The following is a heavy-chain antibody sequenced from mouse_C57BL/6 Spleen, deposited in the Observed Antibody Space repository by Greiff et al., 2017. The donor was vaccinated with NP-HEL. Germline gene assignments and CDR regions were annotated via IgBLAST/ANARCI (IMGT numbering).Heavy chain of an antibody. CDR2: IYPRSGNP. J-gene: IGHJ2*01. Sequence: QVQLQQSGAELARPGASVKLSCKASGYTFTSYGISWVKQRTGQGLEWIGEIYPRSGNPYYNEKFKGKATLTADKSSSTAYMELRSLTSEDSAVYFCARSGTTVEYYFDYWGQGTTVTVSS. CDR1: GYTFTSYG. D-gene: IGHD1-1*01. V-gene: IGHV1-81*01. CDR3: ARSGTTVEYYFDY.